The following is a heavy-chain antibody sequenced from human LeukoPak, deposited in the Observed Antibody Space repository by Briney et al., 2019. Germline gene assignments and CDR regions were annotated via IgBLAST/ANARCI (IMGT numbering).Heavy chain of an antibody. V-gene: IGHV4-34*01. CDR2: INHSGST. Sequence: SETLSLTCAVYGGSSSGYYWSWIRQPPGKGLEWIGEINHSGSTNYNPSLKSRVTISVDTSKNQFSLKLSSVTAADTAVYYCARGHRRDSGSYYRWGQGTLVTVSS. CDR3: ARGHRRDSGSYYR. CDR1: GGSSSGYY. D-gene: IGHD1-26*01. J-gene: IGHJ5*02.